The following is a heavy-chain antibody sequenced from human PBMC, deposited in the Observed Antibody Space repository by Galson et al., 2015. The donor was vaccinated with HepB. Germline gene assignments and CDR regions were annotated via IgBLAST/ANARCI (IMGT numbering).Heavy chain of an antibody. CDR2: INHSGST. J-gene: IGHJ3*01. CDR1: GGFFSGSY. CDR3: ARGDWGFLESSSGAFDV. V-gene: IGHV4-34*01. D-gene: IGHD3-3*01. Sequence: ETLSLTCAVAGGFFSGSYWSWIRPSPGKGLEWIGDINHSGSTTLNRSLKTRVTLSLDTSQNQFSLKLNSVTAADTAVYFCARGDWGFLESSSGAFDVWAQWTMVTVSS.